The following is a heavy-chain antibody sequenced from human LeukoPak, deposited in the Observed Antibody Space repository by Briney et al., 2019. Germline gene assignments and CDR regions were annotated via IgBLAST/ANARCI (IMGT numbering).Heavy chain of an antibody. CDR3: ARDINRGVVPNPGY. CDR2: SSSSSSYI. J-gene: IGHJ4*02. D-gene: IGHD2-2*01. CDR1: GFTFSSYS. V-gene: IGHV3-21*01. Sequence: PGGSLRLSCAASGFTFSSYSMNWVRQAPGKGLEWVSSSSSSSSYIYYADSVKGRFTISRDNAKNSLYLQMNSLRAEDTAVYYCARDINRGVVPNPGYWGQGTLVTVSS.